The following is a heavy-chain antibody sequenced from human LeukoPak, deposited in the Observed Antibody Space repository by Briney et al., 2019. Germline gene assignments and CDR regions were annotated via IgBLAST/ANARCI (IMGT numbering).Heavy chain of an antibody. Sequence: ASVKVSCKASGGTFSSYAISWVRQAPGQGLEWMGGIIPIFGTANYAQKFQGRVTITADESTSTAYMELSSLRSEDTAVYYCTSEPTSYSGRYCFDYWGQGTLVTVSS. CDR2: IIPIFGTA. V-gene: IGHV1-69*13. J-gene: IGHJ4*02. CDR1: GGTFSSYA. CDR3: TSEPTSYSGRYCFDY. D-gene: IGHD1-26*01.